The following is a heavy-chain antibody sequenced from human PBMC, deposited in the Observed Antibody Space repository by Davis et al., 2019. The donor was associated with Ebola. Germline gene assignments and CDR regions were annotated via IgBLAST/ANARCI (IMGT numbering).Heavy chain of an antibody. CDR1: RFTFSTYW. D-gene: IGHD3-22*01. CDR3: ARSPYDSSGTAVGAFDI. Sequence: GESLKIPCAASRFTFSTYWMNWVRQAPGKGPEWVANTKQDGSEKYYVDSVKGRFTISRDNARNSLYLQMNSLRVEDTAVYYCARSPYDSSGTAVGAFDIWGQGTMVTVSS. CDR2: TKQDGSEK. V-gene: IGHV3-7*03. J-gene: IGHJ3*02.